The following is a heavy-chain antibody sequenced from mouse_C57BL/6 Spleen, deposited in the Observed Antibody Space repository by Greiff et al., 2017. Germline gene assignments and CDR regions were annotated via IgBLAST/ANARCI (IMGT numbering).Heavy chain of an antibody. CDR2: IDPNSGGT. CDR1: GFTFTSYW. D-gene: IGHD1-1*01. J-gene: IGHJ1*03. CDR3: ARCGSRYERYWYFDV. Sequence: QVQLQQPGAELVKPVASVQLSCKASGFTFTSYWMHWVRQRPGRGCEWIGRIDPNSGGTTYNEEFKSKATLIVAKPARAAFMQLSSMTSEDSAVYYWARCGSRYERYWYFDVWGTVTTVTVST. V-gene: IGHV1-72*01.